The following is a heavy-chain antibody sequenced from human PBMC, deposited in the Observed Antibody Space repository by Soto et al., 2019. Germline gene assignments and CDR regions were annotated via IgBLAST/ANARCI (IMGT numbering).Heavy chain of an antibody. D-gene: IGHD2-15*01. CDR2: INHSGST. J-gene: IGHJ6*02. CDR1: GGSFSGYY. V-gene: IGHV4-34*01. Sequence: QVQLQQWGAGLLKPSETLSLTCAVYGGSFSGYYWSWIRQPPGKGLEWIGEINHSGSTNYNPSLKSRGTMSVDTSTNQVSLKLSTVTAADTAVYYCATQKTRYCSGGSCYSHYYYCGMDVWGQGTTVTVSS. CDR3: ATQKTRYCSGGSCYSHYYYCGMDV.